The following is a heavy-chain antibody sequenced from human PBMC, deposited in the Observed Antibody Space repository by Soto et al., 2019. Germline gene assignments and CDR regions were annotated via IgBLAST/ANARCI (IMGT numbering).Heavy chain of an antibody. V-gene: IGHV3-33*01. Sequence: PGGSLRLSCAASGFDFIKYGFHWVRQAPGKGLEWVSLIWSDGTRENYADSVKGRFSISKDTSKNTLYLQMDSLRAEHTAVYYCGRNLSVGAPDYWGQGT. CDR1: GFDFIKYG. CDR2: IWSDGTRE. D-gene: IGHD2-2*01. J-gene: IGHJ4*02. CDR3: GRNLSVGAPDY.